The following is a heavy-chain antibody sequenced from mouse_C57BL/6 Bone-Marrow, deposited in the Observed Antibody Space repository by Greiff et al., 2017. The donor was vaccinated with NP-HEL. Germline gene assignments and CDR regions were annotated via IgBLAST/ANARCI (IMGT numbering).Heavy chain of an antibody. Sequence: EVQLQQSGPVLVKPGASVKMSCKASGYTFTDYYMNWVKQSHGKSLEWIGVINPYNGGTSYNQKFKGKATLTVDKSSSTAYMELNSLTSEDSAVYYWASVYYGYDKGFDYWGQGTTLTVSS. CDR2: INPYNGGT. J-gene: IGHJ2*01. CDR1: GYTFTDYY. V-gene: IGHV1-19*01. D-gene: IGHD2-2*01. CDR3: ASVYYGYDKGFDY.